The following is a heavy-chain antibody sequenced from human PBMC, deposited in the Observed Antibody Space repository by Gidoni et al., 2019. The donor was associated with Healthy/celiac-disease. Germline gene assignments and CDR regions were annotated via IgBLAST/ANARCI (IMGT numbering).Heavy chain of an antibody. Sequence: EVQLLESGGGLVQPGGSLRLSCAASGFTFSSYAMSWVRQAPGKGLEWVSAISGSGGSTYYADSVKGRFTISRDNSKNTLYLQMNSLRAEDTAVYYCAKGYCSGGSCYWADAFDIWGQGTMVTVSS. CDR2: ISGSGGST. J-gene: IGHJ3*02. D-gene: IGHD2-15*01. V-gene: IGHV3-23*01. CDR3: AKGYCSGGSCYWADAFDI. CDR1: GFTFSSYA.